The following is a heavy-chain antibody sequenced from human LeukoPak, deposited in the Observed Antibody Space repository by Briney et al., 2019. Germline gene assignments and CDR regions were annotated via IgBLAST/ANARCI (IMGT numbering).Heavy chain of an antibody. CDR1: GFSFSSYT. Sequence: GGSLRLSCAASGFSFSSYTMSWVRQAPGKGLEWVSAISGRGGSTYYADSVKGRFTISRDNSKNTLYLQMNSLGAEDTAVYYCAKDRGSGWPQFDYWGQGTLATVSS. V-gene: IGHV3-23*01. J-gene: IGHJ4*02. CDR3: AKDRGSGWPQFDY. D-gene: IGHD6-19*01. CDR2: ISGRGGST.